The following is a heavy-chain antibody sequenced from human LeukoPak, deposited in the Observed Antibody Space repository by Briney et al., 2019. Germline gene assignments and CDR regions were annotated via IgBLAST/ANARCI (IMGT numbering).Heavy chain of an antibody. D-gene: IGHD3-16*01. CDR1: GFTFSSYW. CDR2: INSDGSST. J-gene: IGHJ4*02. CDR3: ARGIMITFGGSLDY. V-gene: IGHV3-74*01. Sequence: PGGSLRLSCAASGFTFSSYWMHWVRQAPGKGLVWVSRINSDGSSTSYADSVKGRFTISGDNAKNTLYLQMNSLRAEDTAVYYCARGIMITFGGSLDYWGQGTLVTVSS.